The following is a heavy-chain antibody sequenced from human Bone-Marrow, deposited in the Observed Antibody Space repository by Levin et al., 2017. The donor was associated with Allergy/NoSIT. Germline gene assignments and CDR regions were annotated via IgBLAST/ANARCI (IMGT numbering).Heavy chain of an antibody. CDR1: GFTFRKYS. J-gene: IGHJ6*02. Sequence: GGSLRLSCVATGFTFRKYSMTWVRQAPGKGLEWVAYITTASSYMYYGDSVGGRFTLSRDNARDTLYLQMNSLRAEDTAVYFCARRDYYYYGFDVWGQGTTVTVSS. CDR3: ARRDYYYYGFDV. V-gene: IGHV3-21*01. CDR2: ITTASSYM.